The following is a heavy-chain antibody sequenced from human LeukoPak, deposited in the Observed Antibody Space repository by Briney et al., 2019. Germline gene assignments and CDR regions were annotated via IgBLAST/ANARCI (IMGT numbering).Heavy chain of an antibody. J-gene: IGHJ4*02. Sequence: ASVKVSCMASGYTFTSYAMNWVRQAPGQGLEWMGWINTNTGNPTYAQGFTGRFVFSLDTSVSTAYLQISSLKAEDTAVYYCARAVAAAAERKSSQNNDYWGQGTLVTVSS. V-gene: IGHV7-4-1*02. D-gene: IGHD6-13*01. CDR3: ARAVAAAAERKSSQNNDY. CDR1: GYTFTSYA. CDR2: INTNTGNP.